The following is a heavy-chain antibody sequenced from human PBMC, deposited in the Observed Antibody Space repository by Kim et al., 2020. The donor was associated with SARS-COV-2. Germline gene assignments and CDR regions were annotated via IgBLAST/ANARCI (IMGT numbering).Heavy chain of an antibody. Sequence: ASVKVSCKASGYTFTGYYMHWVRQAPGQGLEWMGWINPNSGGTNYAQKFQGRVTMTRDTSISTAYMELSRLRSDDTAVYYCARGPRGISLPYGMDVWGQGTTVTVSS. CDR3: ARGPRGISLPYGMDV. D-gene: IGHD3-16*01. V-gene: IGHV1-2*02. CDR1: GYTFTGYY. J-gene: IGHJ6*02. CDR2: INPNSGGT.